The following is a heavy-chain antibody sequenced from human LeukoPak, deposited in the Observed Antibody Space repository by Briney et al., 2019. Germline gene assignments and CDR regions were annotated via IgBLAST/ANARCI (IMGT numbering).Heavy chain of an antibody. J-gene: IGHJ4*02. CDR2: ITSSSSTI. CDR1: GFTFSSYS. D-gene: IGHD2-21*02. CDR3: ARDSYCGGDCFSGFLDY. Sequence: GGSLRLSCAASGFTFSSYSMNWVRQAPGKGLEWVSHITSSSSTIYYADSVKGRFTISRDNAKNSLYLQMNSLRDEDTAVYYCARDSYCGGDCFSGFLDYWGQGTLVTVSS. V-gene: IGHV3-48*02.